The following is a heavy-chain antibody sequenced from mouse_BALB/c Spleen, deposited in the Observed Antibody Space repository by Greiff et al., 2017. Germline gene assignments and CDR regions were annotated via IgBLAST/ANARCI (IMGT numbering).Heavy chain of an antibody. CDR3: TRRDYYGSSYAMDY. V-gene: IGHV6-6*02. CDR1: GFTFSNYW. D-gene: IGHD1-1*01. J-gene: IGHJ4*01. CDR2: IRLKSNNYAT. Sequence: EVQRVESGGGLVQPGGSMKLSCVASGFTFSNYWMNWVRQSPEKGLEWVAEIRLKSNNYATHYAESVKGRFTISRDDSKSSVYLQMNNLRAEDTGIYYCTRRDYYGSSYAMDYWGQGTSVTVSS.